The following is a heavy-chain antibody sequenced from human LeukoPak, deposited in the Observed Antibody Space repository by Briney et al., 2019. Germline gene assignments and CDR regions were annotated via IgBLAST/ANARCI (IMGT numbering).Heavy chain of an antibody. CDR2: IYYSGST. D-gene: IGHD3-10*01. V-gene: IGHV4-39*01. Sequence: PSETLSLTCIVSGGSISSSSYYWGWIRQPPGKGLEWIGSIYYSGSTYYNPSLKSRVTISVDTSKNQFSLKLSSVTAADTAVYYCARHIKGFGELLPGGYFDYWGQGTLVTVSS. CDR3: ARHIKGFGELLPGGYFDY. CDR1: GGSISSSSYY. J-gene: IGHJ4*02.